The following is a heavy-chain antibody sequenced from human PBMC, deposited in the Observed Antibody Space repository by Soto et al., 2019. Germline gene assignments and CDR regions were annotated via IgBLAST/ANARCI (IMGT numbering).Heavy chain of an antibody. J-gene: IGHJ1*01. CDR3: ASSVSSSWFEYFQH. CDR1: GYTFTSDG. D-gene: IGHD6-13*01. V-gene: IGHV1-18*01. CDR2: VSAYNGNT. Sequence: QVQLVQSGAEVKKPGASVKVSCKASGYTFTSDGNSWVRQAPGQGLEWMGWVSAYNGNTNYAQKLQGRVTMTTDTPTSTAYRALRSLSSDDTAVYYCASSVSSSWFEYFQHWGQGTLVTVSS.